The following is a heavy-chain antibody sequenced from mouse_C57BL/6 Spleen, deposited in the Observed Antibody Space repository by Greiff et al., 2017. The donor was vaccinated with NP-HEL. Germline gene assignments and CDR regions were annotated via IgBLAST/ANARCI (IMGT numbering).Heavy chain of an antibody. J-gene: IGHJ4*01. V-gene: IGHV3-6*01. CDR2: ISYDGSN. Sequence: ESGPGLVKPSQSLSLTCSVTGYSITSGYYWNWIRQFPGNKLEWMGYISYDGSNNYNPSLKNRISITRDTSKNQFFLKLNSVTTEDTATYYCARDDGYEGVMDYWGQGTSVTVSS. CDR3: ARDDGYEGVMDY. D-gene: IGHD2-2*01. CDR1: GYSITSGYY.